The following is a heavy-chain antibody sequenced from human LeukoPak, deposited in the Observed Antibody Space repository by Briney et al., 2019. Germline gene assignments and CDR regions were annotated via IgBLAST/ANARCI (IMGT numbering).Heavy chain of an antibody. CDR2: ISGSGGST. CDR3: AKEYSSSSNSDWFDP. Sequence: GGSLRLSCAASGFTFSSCAMSWVRQAPGKGLEWVSAISGSGGSTYYADSVKGRFTISRDNSKNTLYLQMNSLRAEDTAVYYCAKEYSSSSNSDWFDPWGQGTLVTVSS. D-gene: IGHD6-6*01. J-gene: IGHJ5*02. V-gene: IGHV3-23*01. CDR1: GFTFSSCA.